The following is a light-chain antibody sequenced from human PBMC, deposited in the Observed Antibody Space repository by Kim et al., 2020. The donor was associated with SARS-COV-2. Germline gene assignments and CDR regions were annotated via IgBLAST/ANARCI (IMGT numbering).Light chain of an antibody. V-gene: IGKV3-11*01. CDR3: QQRSNWPYT. J-gene: IGKJ2*01. Sequence: EIVLTQSPATLSLSPGERATLSCRASQSVSSYLAWYQQKPGQAPRLLIYDASNRATGIPARFSGSGSGTDFTLTISSLEPEDFAVYYCQQRSNWPYTFGQGTKLDI. CDR1: QSVSSY. CDR2: DAS.